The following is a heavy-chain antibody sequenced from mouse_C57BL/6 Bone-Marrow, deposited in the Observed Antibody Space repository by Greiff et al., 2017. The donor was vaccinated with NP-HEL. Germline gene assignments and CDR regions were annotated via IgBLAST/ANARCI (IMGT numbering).Heavy chain of an antibody. V-gene: IGHV1-26*01. D-gene: IGHD2-1*01. CDR1: GYTFTDYY. Sequence: EVQLQQSGPELVKPGASVKISCKASGYTFTDYYMNWVKQSHGKSLEWIGDINPNNGGTSYNQKFKGKATLTVDKSSSTAYMELRSLTSEDSAVYYCAKIYYLWGQGTLVTVSA. J-gene: IGHJ3*01. CDR3: AKIYYL. CDR2: INPNNGGT.